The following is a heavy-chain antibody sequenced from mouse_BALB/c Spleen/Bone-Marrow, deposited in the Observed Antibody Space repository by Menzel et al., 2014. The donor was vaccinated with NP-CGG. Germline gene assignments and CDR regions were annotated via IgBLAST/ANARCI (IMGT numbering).Heavy chain of an antibody. CDR3: VRRVQLDY. V-gene: IGHV5-9*02. CDR2: ISSGGSYT. J-gene: IGHJ2*01. CDR1: GFAFSSYD. Sequence: VQVVESGGGLVKPGGSLKLSCAASGFAFSSYDMSWVRQTPEKRLEWVATISSGGSYTYYPGSVKGRFTISRDNARNTLYLQMSSLRSEDTALYYCVRRVQLDYWGQGTTLTVSS.